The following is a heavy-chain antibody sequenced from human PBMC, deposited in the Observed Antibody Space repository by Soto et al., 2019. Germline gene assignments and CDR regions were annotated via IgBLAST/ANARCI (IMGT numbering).Heavy chain of an antibody. CDR1: GGSISSGDYY. D-gene: IGHD2-15*01. CDR2: IYYSGST. Sequence: QVQLQESGPGLVKPSQTLSLTCTVSGGSISSGDYYWSWIRQPPGKGLEWIGYIYYSGSTYYNPAPKSRVTIAVDTSKNQFSLKLSSVTAADTAVYYCARDIGKGVLEDKDTYYYYGMDVWGQGTTVTVSS. V-gene: IGHV4-30-4*01. J-gene: IGHJ6*02. CDR3: ARDIGKGVLEDKDTYYYYGMDV.